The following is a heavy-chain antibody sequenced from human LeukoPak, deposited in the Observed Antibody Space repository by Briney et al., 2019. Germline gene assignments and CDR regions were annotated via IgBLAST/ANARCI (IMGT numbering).Heavy chain of an antibody. V-gene: IGHV4-59*08. CDR3: ARLGGSGSYSRAFDI. Sequence: SETLSLTCTVSGGSISSYYWSWIRQPPGKGLEWIGYIYYSGSTNYNPSLKSRVTISVDTSKNQFSLKLSSVTAADTAVYYCARLGGSGSYSRAFDIWGQGTVVTVSS. J-gene: IGHJ3*02. CDR2: IYYSGST. CDR1: GGSISSYY. D-gene: IGHD3-10*01.